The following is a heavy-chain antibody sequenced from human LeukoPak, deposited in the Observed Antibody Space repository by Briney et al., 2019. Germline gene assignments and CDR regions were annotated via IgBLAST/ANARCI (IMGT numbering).Heavy chain of an antibody. CDR1: GFTFSSYA. D-gene: IGHD2-15*01. Sequence: GGSLRLSCAASGFTFSSYAMSWVRQAPGKGLEWVSAISGSGGSTYYADSVKGRFTISRDNAKNSLYLQMNSLRAEDTAVYYCARPGYCSGGSCYSGYFDYWGQGTLVTVSS. J-gene: IGHJ4*02. CDR2: ISGSGGST. V-gene: IGHV3-23*01. CDR3: ARPGYCSGGSCYSGYFDY.